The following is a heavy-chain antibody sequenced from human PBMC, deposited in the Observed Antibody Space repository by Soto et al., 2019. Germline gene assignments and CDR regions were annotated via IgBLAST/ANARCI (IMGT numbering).Heavy chain of an antibody. CDR3: ARDILLWFGELPPRAHDAFDI. Sequence: QVQLQESGPGLVKPSQTLSLTCTVSGGSISSGGYFWSWIRQHPGKGLGWIGDINYSGSTYSNPSLKSRVTISVDTSKDPFSRELSSVTAADTAVYYCARDILLWFGELPPRAHDAFDIWGQGTMVTVSS. D-gene: IGHD3-10*01. J-gene: IGHJ3*02. CDR2: INYSGST. CDR1: GGSISSGGYF. V-gene: IGHV4-31*03.